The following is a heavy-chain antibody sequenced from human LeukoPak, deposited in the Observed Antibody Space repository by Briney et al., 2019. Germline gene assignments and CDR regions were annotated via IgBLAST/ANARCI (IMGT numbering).Heavy chain of an antibody. CDR3: ARVNYYYDSSGYYY. D-gene: IGHD3-22*01. Sequence: SVKVSCKASGGTFSIYAISWVRQAPGQGLEWMGGIIPIFGTANYAQKFQGRVTITADESTSTAYMELSSLRSEDTAVYYCARVNYYYDSSGYYYWGQGTLVTVSS. V-gene: IGHV1-69*13. CDR2: IIPIFGTA. J-gene: IGHJ4*02. CDR1: GGTFSIYA.